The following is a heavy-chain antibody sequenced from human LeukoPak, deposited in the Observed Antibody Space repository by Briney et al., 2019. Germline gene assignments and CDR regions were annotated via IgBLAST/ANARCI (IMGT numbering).Heavy chain of an antibody. V-gene: IGHV1-18*01. CDR3: AREVAGDVDTALYYFVY. CDR2: ISTYNGNT. Sequence: ASVKVSCKASGYTFTSYGISWVRQAPGQGHEWMGWISTYNGNTNYAQKLQDRVTMTTDTSTSTAYMELMSLRSDDTAAYYCAREVAGDVDTALYYFVYLGQGTLVTVSS. CDR1: GYTFTSYG. D-gene: IGHD5-18*01. J-gene: IGHJ4*02.